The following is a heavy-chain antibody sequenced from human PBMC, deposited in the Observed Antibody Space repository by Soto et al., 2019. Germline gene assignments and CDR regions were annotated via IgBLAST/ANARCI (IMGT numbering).Heavy chain of an antibody. V-gene: IGHV4-34*01. CDR1: GGSFSCYY. D-gene: IGHD2-2*02. CDR3: ASRYCSSTXCYTTRLKKYYYYGMDV. J-gene: IGHJ6*02. Sequence: SETLSLTCAVYGGSFSCYYWSWIRQPPGKGLEWIGEINHSGSTNYNPSLKSRVTISVDTSKNQFSLKLSSVTAADTAVYYCASRYCSSTXCYTTRLKKYYYYGMDVWGQGTTVTVSS. CDR2: INHSGST.